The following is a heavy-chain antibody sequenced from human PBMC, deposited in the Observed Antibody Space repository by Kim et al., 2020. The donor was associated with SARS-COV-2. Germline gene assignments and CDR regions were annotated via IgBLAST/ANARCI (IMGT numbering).Heavy chain of an antibody. D-gene: IGHD6-13*01. CDR2: ITDDGSKK. Sequence: GGSLRLSCAASGFTFRSFAMHWVRQAPGKGLEWVAVITDDGSKKYYADSVEGRLTISRDNSKNTLYLQMNSLRPDDTAIYYCARDHENPISSWHRYFDYWGQGILVTVSA. V-gene: IGHV3-30*01. J-gene: IGHJ4*02. CDR1: GFTFRSFA. CDR3: ARDHENPISSWHRYFDY.